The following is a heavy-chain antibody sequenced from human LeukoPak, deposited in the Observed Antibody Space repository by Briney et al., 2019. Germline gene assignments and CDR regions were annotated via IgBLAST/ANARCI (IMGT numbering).Heavy chain of an antibody. CDR2: ISSSSSTI. V-gene: IGHV3-48*03. Sequence: GGSLRLSCAASGFTFSSHEMNWVRQAPGKGLEWISYISSSSSTIYYADSVKGRFTISRDNAKNSLYLQMNSLRVEDTAVYYCARDQHGSGNYKCYFDYWGQGTLVTVSS. D-gene: IGHD3-10*01. CDR3: ARDQHGSGNYKCYFDY. J-gene: IGHJ4*02. CDR1: GFTFSSHE.